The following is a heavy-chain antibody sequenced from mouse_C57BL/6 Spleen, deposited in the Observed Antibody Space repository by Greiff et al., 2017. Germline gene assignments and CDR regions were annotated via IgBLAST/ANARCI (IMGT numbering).Heavy chain of an antibody. Sequence: VQLQQPGAELVKPGASVKLSCKASGYTFTSYWMHWVKQRPGQGLEWIGMIHPNSGSTNYNEKFKSKDTLTVDKSSSTAYMQLSSLTSEDSAVYYCAREGYDYGRGPYAMDYWGQGTSVTVSS. CDR1: GYTFTSYW. V-gene: IGHV1-64*01. CDR3: AREGYDYGRGPYAMDY. CDR2: IHPNSGST. J-gene: IGHJ4*01. D-gene: IGHD2-4*01.